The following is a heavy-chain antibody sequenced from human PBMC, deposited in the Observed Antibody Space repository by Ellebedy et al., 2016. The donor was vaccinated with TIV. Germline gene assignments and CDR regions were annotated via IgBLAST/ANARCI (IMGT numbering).Heavy chain of an antibody. V-gene: IGHV4-34*01. CDR1: GGSLSDYY. J-gene: IGHJ4*02. CDR3: ARGRGGSYSIPFDI. CDR2: INHSGST. D-gene: IGHD1-26*01. Sequence: SETLSLXXVVYGGSLSDYYWSWIRQPPGKGLEWIGEINHSGSTNYNPSLKSRVTISVDTSKNQFSLKLSSVTAADTAVYYCARGRGGSYSIPFDIWGQGALVTVSS.